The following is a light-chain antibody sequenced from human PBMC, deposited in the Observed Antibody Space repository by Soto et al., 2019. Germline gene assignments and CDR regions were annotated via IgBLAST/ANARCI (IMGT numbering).Light chain of an antibody. J-gene: IGKJ3*01. Sequence: EIVLTQSPGTLSLSPGERATLSCRASQSVSSYYLAWYQQRPGQAPRLLIFGASYRATGIPDRFSGSGSGTDFTLTISRLEPEDFAVYYCQQYGSSPPNFTFGPGTKVDSK. CDR1: QSVSSYY. CDR3: QQYGSSPPNFT. CDR2: GAS. V-gene: IGKV3-20*01.